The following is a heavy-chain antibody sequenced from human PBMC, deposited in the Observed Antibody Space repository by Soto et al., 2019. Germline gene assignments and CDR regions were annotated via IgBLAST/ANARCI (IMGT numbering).Heavy chain of an antibody. CDR1: GGTFSSYA. CDR2: IIPIFGTA. Sequence: QVQLVQSGAEVKKPGSSVKVSCKASGGTFSSYAISWVRQAPGQGLEWMGGIIPIFGTANYAQKFQGRVTITADESTSTAYMELSSLRSEDTAVYYCARGPAPGSGRYCRGGSCYSRNFDYWGQGTLVTVSS. V-gene: IGHV1-69*01. CDR3: ARGPAPGSGRYCRGGSCYSRNFDY. J-gene: IGHJ4*02. D-gene: IGHD2-15*01.